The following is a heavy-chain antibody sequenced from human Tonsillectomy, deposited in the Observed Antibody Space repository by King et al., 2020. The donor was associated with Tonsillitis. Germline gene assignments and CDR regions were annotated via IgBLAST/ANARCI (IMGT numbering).Heavy chain of an antibody. CDR1: GGSLINYH. CDR3: ARDDGYSRGYDL. CDR2: IFYSGIVYNSGNS. J-gene: IGHJ3*01. Sequence: VQLQESGPGLIKPSETLSLTCTVSGGSLINYHWSWIRRSPGKGLECLGNIFYSGIVYNSGNSNYNPSLKSRVTFSVDSSKNHFSLRLTSVTAADTAVYYCARDDGYSRGYDLWGPGTMVIVSS. V-gene: IGHV4-59*01. D-gene: IGHD2-15*01.